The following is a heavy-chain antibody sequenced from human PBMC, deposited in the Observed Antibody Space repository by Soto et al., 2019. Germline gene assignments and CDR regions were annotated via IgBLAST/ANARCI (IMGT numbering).Heavy chain of an antibody. CDR3: ARQEYYYDSSGYFFDY. V-gene: IGHV4-39*01. J-gene: IGHJ4*02. CDR1: GGSISSSSYY. D-gene: IGHD3-22*01. CDR2: IYYSGST. Sequence: LSLTCTVSGGSISSSSYYWGWIRQPPGKGLEWIGSIYYSGSTYYNPSLKSRVTISVDTSKNQFSLKLSSVTAADTAVYYCARQEYYYDSSGYFFDYWGQGTLVTVSS.